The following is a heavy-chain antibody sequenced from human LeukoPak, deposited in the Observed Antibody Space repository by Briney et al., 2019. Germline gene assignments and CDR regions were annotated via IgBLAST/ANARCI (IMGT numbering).Heavy chain of an antibody. Sequence: PSETLSLTCAVSGGPFSDYHWIWIRQPPGKGLEWIGEIHRDGSINYTPSLKSRVTILVDTSKNQFSLRLSSVTAADTALYYCARGRDRGWPIPGYWGQGTLVTVSS. CDR1: GGPFSDYH. CDR3: ARGRDRGWPIPGY. J-gene: IGHJ4*02. D-gene: IGHD6-19*01. V-gene: IGHV4-34*01. CDR2: IHRDGSI.